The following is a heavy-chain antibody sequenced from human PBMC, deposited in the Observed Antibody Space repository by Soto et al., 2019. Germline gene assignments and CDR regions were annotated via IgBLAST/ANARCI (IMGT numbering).Heavy chain of an antibody. D-gene: IGHD4-17*01. J-gene: IGHJ6*03. Sequence: SETLSLTCTVSGGSIISSSYYWGLIRQPPGKGLEWIGSIYYSGSTYYNPSLKSRVTISVDTSKNQFSLKLSSVTAADTAVYYCARLPREITVTYMDVWGKGTTVTVSS. CDR3: ARLPREITVTYMDV. CDR2: IYYSGST. CDR1: GGSIISSSYY. V-gene: IGHV4-39*01.